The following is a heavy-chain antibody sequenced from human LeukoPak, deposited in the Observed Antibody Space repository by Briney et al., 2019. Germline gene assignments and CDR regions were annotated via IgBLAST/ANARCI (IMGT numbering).Heavy chain of an antibody. V-gene: IGHV3-7*01. D-gene: IGHD2-2*01. Sequence: GGSLRLSCAASGFTFSSYWMSWVRQAPGKGLEWVANIKQDGSEKYYVDSVKGRFTISGDNAKNSLYLQMNSLRAEDTAVYYCARHIVVVPAAKVGWFDPWGQGTLVTVSS. J-gene: IGHJ5*02. CDR1: GFTFSSYW. CDR2: IKQDGSEK. CDR3: ARHIVVVPAAKVGWFDP.